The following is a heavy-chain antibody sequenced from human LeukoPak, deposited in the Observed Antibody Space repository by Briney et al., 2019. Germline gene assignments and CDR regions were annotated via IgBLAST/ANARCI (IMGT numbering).Heavy chain of an antibody. V-gene: IGHV1-69*13. CDR3: ARDPVAVEMATITVTDY. D-gene: IGHD5-24*01. Sequence: VASVNVSCKASGGTFSSYAISWVRQAPGQGLEWMGGIIPIFGTANYAQKFQGRVTITADESTSTAYMELSSLRSEDTAVYYCARDPVAVEMATITVTDYWGQGTLVTVSS. CDR1: GGTFSSYA. CDR2: IIPIFGTA. J-gene: IGHJ4*02.